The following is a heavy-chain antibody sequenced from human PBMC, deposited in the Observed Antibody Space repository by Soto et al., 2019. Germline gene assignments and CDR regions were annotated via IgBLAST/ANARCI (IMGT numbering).Heavy chain of an antibody. V-gene: IGHV1-18*01. D-gene: IGHD2-15*01. Sequence: QVQLVQSGAEVKKPGASVKVSCKTSGYTFTGYGINWVRQAPGHGLEWMGWISVCNGNTKYGQNIQDRVIMTTDTSTSIAHMEPRSLRSEDAAVYFCGRDGSGGIIDLWGQGTMLIVTS. J-gene: IGHJ3*01. CDR1: GYTFTGYG. CDR2: ISVCNGNT. CDR3: GRDGSGGIIDL.